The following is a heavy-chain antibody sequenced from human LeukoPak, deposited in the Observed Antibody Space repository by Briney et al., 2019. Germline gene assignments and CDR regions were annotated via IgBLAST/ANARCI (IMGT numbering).Heavy chain of an antibody. CDR2: IIPTFGTA. Sequence: SVKVSCKASGGTFSSYAISWVRQAPGQGLEWMGGIIPTFGTANYAQKFQGRVTITADESTSTAYMELSSLRSEDTAVYYCARGDGYNLESPFDYWGQGTLVTVSS. CDR1: GGTFSSYA. CDR3: ARGDGYNLESPFDY. V-gene: IGHV1-69*01. D-gene: IGHD5-24*01. J-gene: IGHJ4*02.